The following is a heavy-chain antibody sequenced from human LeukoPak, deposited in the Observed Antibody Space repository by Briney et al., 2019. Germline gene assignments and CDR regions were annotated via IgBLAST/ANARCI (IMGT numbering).Heavy chain of an antibody. CDR1: GGTFSSYA. CDR2: IIPIFSTA. Sequence: GASVKVSCKASGGTFSSYAISWVRQAPGQGLEWMGGIIPIFSTANYAQKFQGRVTITADKSTSTAYMELSSLRSEDTAVYYCARVRRRSWTENADAFDIWGQGTMVTVSS. V-gene: IGHV1-69*06. J-gene: IGHJ3*02. D-gene: IGHD6-13*01. CDR3: ARVRRRSWTENADAFDI.